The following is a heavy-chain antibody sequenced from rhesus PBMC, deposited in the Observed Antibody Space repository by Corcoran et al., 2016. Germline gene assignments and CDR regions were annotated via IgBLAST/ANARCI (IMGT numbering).Heavy chain of an antibody. Sequence: QVQLQESGPGLVKPSEPLSLICAVSGYSVSRGYVWSWVRQPPGKGEEWLGYIGGSVHATTYNPSLKSRHTISKDTAKNQFSLKLSSVTASYTAVYYCARYRAAAETWYFDLWGPGTPITISS. CDR2: IGGSVHAT. CDR1: GYSVSRGYV. J-gene: IGHJ2*01. CDR3: ARYRAAAETWYFDL. V-gene: IGHV4-127*01. D-gene: IGHD6-31*01.